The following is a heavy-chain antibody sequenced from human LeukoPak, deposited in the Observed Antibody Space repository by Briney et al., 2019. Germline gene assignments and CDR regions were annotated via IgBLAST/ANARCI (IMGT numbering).Heavy chain of an antibody. D-gene: IGHD1-26*01. V-gene: IGHV4-61*01. CDR3: ARSKSLSGSYRYYFDY. CDR2: IYYSGST. CDR1: GGSAGSGNYY. J-gene: IGHJ4*02. Sequence: SETLPPTCIVSGGSAGSGNYYWNWIRQPSGKELEWIGSIYYSGSTNYNPSLKSRVTMSVDTSKNQFSLKLNSVIAADTAVYYCARSKSLSGSYRYYFDYWGQGTLVTVSS.